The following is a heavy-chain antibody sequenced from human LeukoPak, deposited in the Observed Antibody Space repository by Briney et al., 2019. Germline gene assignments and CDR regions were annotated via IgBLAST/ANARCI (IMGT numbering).Heavy chain of an antibody. V-gene: IGHV1-18*01. J-gene: IGHJ2*01. CDR3: ARDAYFDL. Sequence: ASVKVSCKASGYTFTTHGIAWVRQAPGQGLEWMGWISAHNGNTNYAQSLQGRVTMTTDTSTNTAYMELRSLRSADTAVYYCARDAYFDLWGRGTLVTVSS. CDR1: GYTFTTHG. CDR2: ISAHNGNT.